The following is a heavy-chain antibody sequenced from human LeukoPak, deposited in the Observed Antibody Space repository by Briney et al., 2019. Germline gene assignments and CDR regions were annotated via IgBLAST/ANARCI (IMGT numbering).Heavy chain of an antibody. CDR3: APTSEAYTSNWSV. D-gene: IGHD3-16*01. J-gene: IGHJ4*02. CDR2: INPDTDFT. Sequence: ASVKVSCKTSGYRFTDDYIHWVRQAPGQGLEWMGWINPDTDFTDYAPKFRGRVIMPRDTSISTAYMEVRRLTFDDTAIYYCAPTSEAYTSNWSVWGQGTLVTVSP. CDR1: GYRFTDDY. V-gene: IGHV1-2*02.